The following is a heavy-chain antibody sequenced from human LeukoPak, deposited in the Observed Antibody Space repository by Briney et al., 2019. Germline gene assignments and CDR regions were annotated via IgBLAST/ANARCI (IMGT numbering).Heavy chain of an antibody. CDR3: ARAIAVAGTTNWFDP. CDR1: GGSISSYY. CDR2: IYYSGST. J-gene: IGHJ5*02. V-gene: IGHV4-59*01. Sequence: SETLSLTCTVSGGSISSYYWSWIRQPPGKGLEWIGYIYYSGSTNYNPSLKSRVTISVDTSKNRFSLKLSSVTAADTAVYYCARAIAVAGTTNWFDPWGQGTLVTVSS. D-gene: IGHD6-19*01.